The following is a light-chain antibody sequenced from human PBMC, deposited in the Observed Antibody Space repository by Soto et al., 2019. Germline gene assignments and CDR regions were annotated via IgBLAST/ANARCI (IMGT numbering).Light chain of an antibody. CDR3: QHYSNWPPWT. CDR2: GAS. J-gene: IGKJ1*01. V-gene: IGKV3-15*01. Sequence: EIVMTQSPATRSVSPGERASLSCRASQSVASNLAWYQQKPGQAPRLLIYGASTRATGIPVRFSGSGSGTEFTLTISSLQSEDFAIYYCQHYSNWPPWTFGQGTKVEIK. CDR1: QSVASN.